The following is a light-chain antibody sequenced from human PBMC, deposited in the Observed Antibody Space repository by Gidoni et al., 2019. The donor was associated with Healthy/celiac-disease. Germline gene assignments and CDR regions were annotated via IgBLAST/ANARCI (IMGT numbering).Light chain of an antibody. J-gene: IGLJ3*02. CDR2: RDS. V-gene: IGLV3-9*01. CDR3: QVWDSSTAV. Sequence: SYELTQPLSVSVALGQTARITCGGNNIGSKNVHGYQQKPGQAPVLVIYRDSNRPSGIPERFSGSNSGNTATLTISRAQAGDEADYYCQVWDSSTAVFGGGTKLT. CDR1: NIGSKN.